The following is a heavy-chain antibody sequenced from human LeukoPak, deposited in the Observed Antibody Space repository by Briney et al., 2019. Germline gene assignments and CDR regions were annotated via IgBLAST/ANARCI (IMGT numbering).Heavy chain of an antibody. J-gene: IGHJ4*02. D-gene: IGHD5-18*01. V-gene: IGHV4-59*01. CDR3: ARAEGTAMAPMVGFDY. Sequence: SETLSLTCTVSGGSMSPYYWSWIRQSPGKGLEWIGYIYYRGTTTYNPSFQSRVTISVDTSKNQFSLKVNSVTTADTAVYYCARAEGTAMAPMVGFDYWGQGTLVTVSS. CDR1: GGSMSPYY. CDR2: IYYRGTT.